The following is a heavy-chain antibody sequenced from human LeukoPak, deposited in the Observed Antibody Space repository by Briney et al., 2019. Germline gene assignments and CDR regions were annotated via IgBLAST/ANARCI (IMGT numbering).Heavy chain of an antibody. CDR1: GFTFSSYA. CDR3: AKGPTYYYDSSGYLED. CDR2: ISGSGGTT. D-gene: IGHD3-22*01. V-gene: IGHV3-23*01. J-gene: IGHJ4*02. Sequence: GGSLRLSCAASGFTFSSYAMSWVRQAPGKGLEWVSAISGSGGTTNYADSVKGRFTISRDNSKNTLHLQMKSLGAEDTAVYYCAKGPTYYYDSSGYLEDWGRGTLVTVSS.